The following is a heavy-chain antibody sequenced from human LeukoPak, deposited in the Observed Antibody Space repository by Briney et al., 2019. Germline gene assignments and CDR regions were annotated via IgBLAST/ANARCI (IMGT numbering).Heavy chain of an antibody. V-gene: IGHV3-48*04. J-gene: IGHJ4*02. Sequence: GGSLRLSCVASGFSFSSYSMNWVRQTPGKGPEWVSHISSSGSIIYYADSVKGRFTISRDNAKNSLYLQMNSLRAEDTAVYYCARDRIAVAGNYFDYWGQGTLVTVSS. D-gene: IGHD6-19*01. CDR1: GFSFSSYS. CDR3: ARDRIAVAGNYFDY. CDR2: ISSSGSII.